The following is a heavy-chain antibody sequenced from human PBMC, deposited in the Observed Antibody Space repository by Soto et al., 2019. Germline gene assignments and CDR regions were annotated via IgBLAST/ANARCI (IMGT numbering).Heavy chain of an antibody. Sequence: DVQLVESGGDLVQPGRSLRLSCTASRFTFDEYAMHWVRQVPGKGLEWVSVITWNSGGIDYADSVKGRFTTSRDNAKNTLYLQMNSLRTEDTALYYCAKDARAVAGLGVYYFDLWGQGTLVTVSS. CDR1: RFTFDEYA. J-gene: IGHJ4*02. D-gene: IGHD6-19*01. CDR3: AKDARAVAGLGVYYFDL. V-gene: IGHV3-9*01. CDR2: ITWNSGGI.